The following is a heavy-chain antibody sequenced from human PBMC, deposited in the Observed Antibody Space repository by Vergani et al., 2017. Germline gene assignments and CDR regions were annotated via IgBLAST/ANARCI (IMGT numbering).Heavy chain of an antibody. CDR1: GYTFTGYY. J-gene: IGHJ3*02. CDR3: AREGYGSGRATPGAFDI. D-gene: IGHD3-10*01. CDR2: INPNSGGT. Sequence: QVQLVQSGAEVKKPGASVKVSCKASGYTFTGYYMHWVRQAPGQGLEWMGWINPNSGGTNYAQKFQGRVTMTRDTSISTAYMELSRLRSEDTAVYYCAREGYGSGRATPGAFDIWGQGTMVTVSS. V-gene: IGHV1-2*02.